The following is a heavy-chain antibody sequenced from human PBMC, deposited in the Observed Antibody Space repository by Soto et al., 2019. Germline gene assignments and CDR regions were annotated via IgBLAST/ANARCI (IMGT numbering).Heavy chain of an antibody. D-gene: IGHD3-9*01. CDR3: ARYYDILTGQNYYYGMDV. CDR1: GGTFSSYA. J-gene: IGHJ6*02. CDR2: IIPIFGTA. V-gene: IGHV1-69*13. Sequence: SVKVSCKXSGGTFSSYAISWVRQAPGQGLEWMGGIIPIFGTANYAQKFQGRVTITADESTSTAYMELSSLRSEDTAVYYCARYYDILTGQNYYYGMDVWGQGTTVTVSS.